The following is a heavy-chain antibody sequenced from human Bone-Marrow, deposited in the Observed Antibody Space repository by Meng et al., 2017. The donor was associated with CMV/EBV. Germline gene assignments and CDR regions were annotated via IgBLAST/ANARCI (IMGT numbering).Heavy chain of an antibody. V-gene: IGHV6-1*01. CDR1: QYSFSSNRAT. Sequence: ASSQYSFSSNRATWNWIRQAPARGLEWLGSTYYRSKWNYDYAISVKSRMTINPDTSKNQFFLHQNSVTAEDTAFYYGARGGPYWFDPWGQGTLVTVSS. CDR2: TYYRSKWNY. J-gene: IGHJ5*02. D-gene: IGHD3-16*01. CDR3: ARGGPYWFDP.